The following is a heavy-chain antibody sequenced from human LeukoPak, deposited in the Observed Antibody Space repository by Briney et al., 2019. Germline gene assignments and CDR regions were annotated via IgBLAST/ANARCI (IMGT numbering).Heavy chain of an antibody. CDR3: ARDLDGDYTYFDY. CDR1: GYTFTSYA. D-gene: IGHD4-17*01. J-gene: IGHJ4*02. V-gene: IGHV1-3*01. CDR2: INAGNGNT. Sequence: ASVKVTCKASGYTFTSYAMHWVRQAPGQRLEWMGWINAGNGNTKCSQKFQGRVTITRDTSASTAYMELSSLRSEDTAVYYCARDLDGDYTYFDYWGQGTLVTVSS.